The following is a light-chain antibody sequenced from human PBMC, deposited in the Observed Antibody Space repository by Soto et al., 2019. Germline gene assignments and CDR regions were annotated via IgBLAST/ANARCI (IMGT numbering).Light chain of an antibody. J-gene: IGKJ1*01. CDR2: GAS. Sequence: EIVLTQSPATLSLSPGERATLSCRASQSVSSYLAWYQQKPGQAPRLLIYGASTRATGIPARFSGSGSGTEFTLTISSLQSEDFAVYYCQKYNNWPPWTVGQGTKVDI. CDR3: QKYNNWPPWT. CDR1: QSVSSY. V-gene: IGKV3-15*01.